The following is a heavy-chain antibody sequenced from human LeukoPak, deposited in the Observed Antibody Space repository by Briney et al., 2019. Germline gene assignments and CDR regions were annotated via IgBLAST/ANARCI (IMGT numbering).Heavy chain of an antibody. CDR2: INPNSGGT. J-gene: IGHJ4*02. CDR1: GDTFTGYY. Sequence: GASVKVSCKASGDTFTGYYMHWGRQAPGQGLEWRGWINPNSGGTNYAQKFQGRVTMTRDTSIRTAYMELSKLRSDDTAVYYCARDSGYSGYDRMFNYWGQGTLVTVSS. V-gene: IGHV1-2*02. CDR3: ARDSGYSGYDRMFNY. D-gene: IGHD5-12*01.